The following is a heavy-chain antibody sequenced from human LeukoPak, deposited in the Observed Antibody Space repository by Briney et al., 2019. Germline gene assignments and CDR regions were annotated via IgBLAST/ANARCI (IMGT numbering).Heavy chain of an antibody. Sequence: GGSLRLSCAASGFTFSNYGMHWVRQAPGKGLEWVALISYDGSNKYYADSVKGRFTISRDNSKNTLYLQMNSLRAEDTAVYYCARGAYSSVLDYWGQGTLVTVSS. CDR2: ISYDGSNK. V-gene: IGHV3-30*03. D-gene: IGHD6-19*01. J-gene: IGHJ4*02. CDR1: GFTFSNYG. CDR3: ARGAYSSVLDY.